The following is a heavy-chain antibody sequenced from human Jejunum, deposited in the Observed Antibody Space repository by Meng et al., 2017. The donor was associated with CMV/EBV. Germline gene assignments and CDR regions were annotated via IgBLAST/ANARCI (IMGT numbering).Heavy chain of an antibody. J-gene: IGHJ5*02. V-gene: IGHV1-18*04. CDR3: ARDPHDFWSSYFFDP. CDR1: YTFADYG. CDR2: IGAYNGNT. D-gene: IGHD3-3*01. Sequence: YTFADYGINWVRQAPGHGLEWMGWIGAYNGNTEYAQKFQGRVSMTTDTSTSTAYMELRSLRSDDTAVYYCARDPHDFWSSYFFDPWGQGTLVTVSS.